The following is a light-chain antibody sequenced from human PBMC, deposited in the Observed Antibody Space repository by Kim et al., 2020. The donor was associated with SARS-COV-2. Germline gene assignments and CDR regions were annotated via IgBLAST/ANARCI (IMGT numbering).Light chain of an antibody. CDR3: QQRSNWPPT. V-gene: IGKV3-11*01. Sequence: EIVLTQSPATLSLSPGERATLSCRASQSVSSYLAWYQQKPGLAPRLLIYDASNRATGIPARFSGSGSGTDFTLTISSLEPEDFAVYYCQQRSNWPPTFGGGTKVDIK. CDR2: DAS. J-gene: IGKJ4*01. CDR1: QSVSSY.